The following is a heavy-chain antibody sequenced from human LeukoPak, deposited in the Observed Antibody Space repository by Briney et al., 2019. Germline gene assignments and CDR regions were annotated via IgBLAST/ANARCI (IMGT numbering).Heavy chain of an antibody. V-gene: IGHV4-31*03. CDR3: ARGGKKTAMVTS. CDR1: GGSISSGGYF. CDR2: IYSSGST. D-gene: IGHD5-18*01. Sequence: SETLSLTCTVSGGSISSGGYFWNWIRQLPGKGLEWIGYIYSSGSTYNPSLKSRVIISLDTSKNQFSLKLNSVTAADTAVYYCARGGKKTAMVTSWGQGTLVTVPS. J-gene: IGHJ4*02.